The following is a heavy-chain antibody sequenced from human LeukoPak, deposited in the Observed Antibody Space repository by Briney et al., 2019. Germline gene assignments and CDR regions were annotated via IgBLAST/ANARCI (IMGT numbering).Heavy chain of an antibody. CDR1: EFNFNNSA. D-gene: IGHD3-3*01. J-gene: IGHJ4*02. V-gene: IGHV3-23*01. CDR2: ISSTGRRT. CDR3: AKDTRLEWFLDLSGFDY. Sequence: GSLRLSCTGSEFNFNNSAMGWVRQGPGKGLEWVSSISSTGRRTDYADSVKGRFTISRDNSMNTLFLQMNSLRAEDTALYYCAKDTRLEWFLDLSGFDYWGQGTLVTVSS.